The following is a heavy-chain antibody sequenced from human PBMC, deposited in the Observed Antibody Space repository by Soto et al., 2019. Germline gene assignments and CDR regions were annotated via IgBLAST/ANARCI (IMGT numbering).Heavy chain of an antibody. D-gene: IGHD3-9*01. CDR2: ISTYSGDT. CDR1: GYTFFTYD. J-gene: IGHJ5*02. Sequence: QVHLVQSGVEVKTPGASVKVSCQASGYTFFTYDISWVRQAPGQGLEWMGWISTYSGDTKYAQKFQGRVTMTTDTSTTTAYLELRSLKSDDPAVYYCAIQHGPTISENWFDPWGQGTLVTVSS. V-gene: IGHV1-18*01. CDR3: AIQHGPTISENWFDP.